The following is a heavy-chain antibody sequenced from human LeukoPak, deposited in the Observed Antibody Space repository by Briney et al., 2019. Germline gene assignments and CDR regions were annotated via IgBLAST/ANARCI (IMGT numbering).Heavy chain of an antibody. CDR3: ARGSLVGLDP. CDR2: IYYSGST. CDR1: GGSISSYY. Sequence: PSETLSLTCTVSGGSISSYYWSWIRQPPGKGLEWIGYIYYSGSTNYNPSLKSRVTISVDTSKNQFSLKLSSVTAADTAVYYCARGSLVGLDPWGQGTLVTVSS. V-gene: IGHV4-59*12. J-gene: IGHJ5*02. D-gene: IGHD1-26*01.